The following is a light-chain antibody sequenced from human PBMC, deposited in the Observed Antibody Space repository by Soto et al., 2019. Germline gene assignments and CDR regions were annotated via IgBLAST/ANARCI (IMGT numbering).Light chain of an antibody. Sequence: SYELTQPPSVSVSPGQTASITCSGYKLGDKYACWYQQKPGQSPVLVIYQDSKRPSGIPERVSGSNSGNTATLTISGTQAMDDANYYCQAWDSSTVVFGGGTKLTVL. V-gene: IGLV3-1*01. CDR1: KLGDKY. J-gene: IGLJ2*01. CDR3: QAWDSSTVV. CDR2: QDS.